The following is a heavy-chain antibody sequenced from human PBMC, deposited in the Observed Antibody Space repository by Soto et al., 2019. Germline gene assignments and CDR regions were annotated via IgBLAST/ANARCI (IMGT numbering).Heavy chain of an antibody. D-gene: IGHD6-6*01. CDR1: GYTFTSYA. Sequence: ASVKVSCKASGYTFTSYAMHWVRQAPGQRLEWMGWINAGNGNTKYSQKFQGRVTITRDTSASTAYMELSSLRSEDTAVYYCARSLAAPNWFDPWGQGTLVTVSS. CDR3: ARSLAAPNWFDP. V-gene: IGHV1-3*01. CDR2: INAGNGNT. J-gene: IGHJ5*02.